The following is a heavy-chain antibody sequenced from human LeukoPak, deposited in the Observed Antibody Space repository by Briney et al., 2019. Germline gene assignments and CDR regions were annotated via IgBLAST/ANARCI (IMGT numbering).Heavy chain of an antibody. CDR1: GYTFTSYY. J-gene: IGHJ6*02. V-gene: IGHV1-46*01. CDR3: ASGGVGENYYYYGMDV. CDR2: INPSGGST. D-gene: IGHD1-26*01. Sequence: ASVKVSCKASGYTFTSYYMHSVRQAPGQGLEWMGIINPSGGSTSYAQKFQGRVTMTRDTSTSTVYMELSSLRSEDTAVYYCASGGVGENYYYYGMDVWGQGTTVTVSS.